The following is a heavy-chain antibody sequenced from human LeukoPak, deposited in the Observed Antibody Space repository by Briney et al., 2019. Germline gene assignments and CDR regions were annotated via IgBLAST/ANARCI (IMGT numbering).Heavy chain of an antibody. CDR1: GYTFPSYD. CDR2: MNPNRGNT. V-gene: IGHV1-8*01. D-gene: IGHD3-3*01. J-gene: IGHJ4*02. CDR3: ARSNLRSGFTSPIRY. Sequence: ASVKVSCKASGYTFPSYDINWVRQATGRGLEWMGWMNPNRGNTGYAQKFRGRATMPRNTSISTAYMELSSLRSEDTAVYYCARSNLRSGFTSPIRYWGQGTLVTDCS.